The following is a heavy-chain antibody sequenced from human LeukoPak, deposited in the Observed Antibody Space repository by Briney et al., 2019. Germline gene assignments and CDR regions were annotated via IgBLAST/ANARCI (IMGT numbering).Heavy chain of an antibody. D-gene: IGHD2-21*02. CDR2: ISAYNGNT. Sequence: ASVKASCKASGYTFTSYGISWVRQAPGQGLEWMGWISAYNGNTNYAQKLQGRVTMTTDTSTSTAYMELGSLRSDDTAVYYCARLVVVTAILYRAFDIWGQGTMVTVSS. J-gene: IGHJ3*02. V-gene: IGHV1-18*01. CDR1: GYTFTSYG. CDR3: ARLVVVTAILYRAFDI.